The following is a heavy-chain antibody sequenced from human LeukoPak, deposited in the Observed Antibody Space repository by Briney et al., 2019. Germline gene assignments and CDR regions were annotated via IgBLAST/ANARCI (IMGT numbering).Heavy chain of an antibody. V-gene: IGHV7-4-1*02. D-gene: IGHD4-17*01. CDR1: GYTFARYP. J-gene: IGHJ4*02. CDR2: INTNTGSP. CDR3: ARVGRLDYGDYLAH. Sequence: ASVKVSCKTSGYTFARYPIHWVRQAPGRGLKWMGWINTNTGSPTYAQAFAGRFVFSLDTSVTTAYLQISSLRSADTAVYYCARVGRLDYGDYLAHWGPGNRITVSS.